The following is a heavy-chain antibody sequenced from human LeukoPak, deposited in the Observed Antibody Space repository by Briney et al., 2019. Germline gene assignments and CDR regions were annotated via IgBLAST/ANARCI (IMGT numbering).Heavy chain of an antibody. Sequence: GASVKVSCKASGYTFTSYGISWVRQAPGQGLEWMGWISAYNGNTNYAQKLQGRVTMTTDTSTSTAYMELRSLRSDDTAVYYCARDREYSSSPYLPFDYWGQGTLVTVSS. CDR1: GYTFTSYG. V-gene: IGHV1-18*01. D-gene: IGHD6-6*01. CDR3: ARDREYSSSPYLPFDY. J-gene: IGHJ4*02. CDR2: ISAYNGNT.